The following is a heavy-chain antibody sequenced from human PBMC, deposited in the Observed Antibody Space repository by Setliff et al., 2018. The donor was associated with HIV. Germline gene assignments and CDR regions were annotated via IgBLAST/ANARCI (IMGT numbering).Heavy chain of an antibody. CDR1: GFTFDDYV. D-gene: IGHD3-22*01. CDR2: INWNGGDT. CDR3: AKGTLHYYDSSGYYTAFDC. V-gene: IGHV3-20*04. J-gene: IGHJ4*02. Sequence: PGGSLRLSCEASGFTFDDYVMTWVRQAPGKGLEWVSGINWNGGDTGYANSVKGRFTISRDNAKEFLYLEMDGLTVEDTAVYYCAKGTLHYYDSSGYYTAFDCWGQGTLVTVSS.